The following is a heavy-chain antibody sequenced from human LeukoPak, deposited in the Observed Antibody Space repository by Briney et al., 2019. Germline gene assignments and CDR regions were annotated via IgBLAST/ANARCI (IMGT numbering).Heavy chain of an antibody. J-gene: IGHJ4*02. D-gene: IGHD5-18*01. Sequence: PGGSLRLSCAASGFTFSSYGMSWVRQAPGKGLEWVSAISGSGGSTYYADSVKGRFTISRDNAKNSLYLQMNSLRAEDTAVYYCARAIAPTYTYGKVDYWGQGTLVTVSS. CDR2: ISGSGGST. CDR3: ARAIAPTYTYGKVDY. V-gene: IGHV3-23*01. CDR1: GFTFSSYG.